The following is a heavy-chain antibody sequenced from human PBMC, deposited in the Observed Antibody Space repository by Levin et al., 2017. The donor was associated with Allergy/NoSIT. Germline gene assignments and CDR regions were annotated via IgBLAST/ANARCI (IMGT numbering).Heavy chain of an antibody. Sequence: SVKVSCKASGGTFSSYAISWVRQAPGQGLEWMGGIIPIFGTANYAQKFQGRVTITADKSTSTAYMELSSLRSEDTAVYYYARGGSSSPFYYYYMDVWGKGTTVTVSS. CDR1: GGTFSSYA. D-gene: IGHD6-6*01. CDR2: IIPIFGTA. V-gene: IGHV1-69*06. J-gene: IGHJ6*03. CDR3: ARGGSSSPFYYYYMDV.